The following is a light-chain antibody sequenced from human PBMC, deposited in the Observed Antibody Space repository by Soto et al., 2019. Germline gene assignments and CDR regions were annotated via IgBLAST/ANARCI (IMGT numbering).Light chain of an antibody. Sequence: QSALTQPASVSGSPGQSITISCTGTSSDVGGYNYVSWYQHHPGKAPKPMLFDVSIGPSGVSIRFSGSKSGNTASLTISGLQAADEADYYCSSYTASSTDVFGTGTKLTVL. CDR2: DVS. V-gene: IGLV2-14*03. J-gene: IGLJ1*01. CDR3: SSYTASSTDV. CDR1: SSDVGGYNY.